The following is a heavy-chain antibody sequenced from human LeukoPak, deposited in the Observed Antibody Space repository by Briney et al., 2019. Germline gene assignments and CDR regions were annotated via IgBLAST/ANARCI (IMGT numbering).Heavy chain of an antibody. CDR2: INHSGST. D-gene: IGHD3-10*01. Sequence: KASETLSLTCAVYGGSFSGYYWSWIRQPPGKGLEWIGEINHSGSTNYNPSLKSRVTISVDTSKNQFSLKLSSVTAADTAVYYCARHAALHGSGSYNWFDPWGQGTLVTVSS. J-gene: IGHJ5*02. CDR3: ARHAALHGSGSYNWFDP. V-gene: IGHV4-34*01. CDR1: GGSFSGYY.